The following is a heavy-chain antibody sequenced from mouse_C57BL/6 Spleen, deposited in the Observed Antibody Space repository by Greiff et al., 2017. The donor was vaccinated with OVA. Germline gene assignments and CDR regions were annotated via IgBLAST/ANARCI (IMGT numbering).Heavy chain of an antibody. V-gene: IGHV5-17*01. Sequence: VKLMESGGGLVKPGGSLKLSCAASGFTFSDYGMHWVRQAPEKGLEWVAYISSGSSTIYYADTVKGRFTISRDNAKNTLFLQMTSLRSEDTAMYYCAREGDYYFDYWGQGTTLTVSS. J-gene: IGHJ2*01. CDR2: ISSGSSTI. CDR1: GFTFSDYG. CDR3: AREGDYYFDY.